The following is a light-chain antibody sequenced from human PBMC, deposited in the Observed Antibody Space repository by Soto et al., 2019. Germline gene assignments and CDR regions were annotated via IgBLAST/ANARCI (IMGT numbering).Light chain of an antibody. CDR1: QGIRND. V-gene: IGKV1-6*01. CDR2: AAS. Sequence: AIQMTQSPSCLSASVGDRDTITWRASQGIRNDLGWYQQKQGKAPKLLIYAASSLQSGVPSRFSGSGSGTDFTLTISSLQPEDFATYYCLQDYNYPPTFGQGTKVEIK. CDR3: LQDYNYPPT. J-gene: IGKJ1*01.